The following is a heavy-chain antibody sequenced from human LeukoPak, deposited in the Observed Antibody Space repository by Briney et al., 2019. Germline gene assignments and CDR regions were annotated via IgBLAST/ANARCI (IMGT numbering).Heavy chain of an antibody. Sequence: SETLSLTCTVSGDSISPYYWSWIRQPPGKGLEWIAQIYYTGGTDPYNPSLKSRVTISVDTSNNHLSLRLSSVTAADTAVYFCARHALNYYYGKDIWGQGTTVTVSS. CDR3: ARHALNYYYGKDI. CDR1: GDSISPYY. J-gene: IGHJ6*02. V-gene: IGHV4-59*08. CDR2: IYYTGGT.